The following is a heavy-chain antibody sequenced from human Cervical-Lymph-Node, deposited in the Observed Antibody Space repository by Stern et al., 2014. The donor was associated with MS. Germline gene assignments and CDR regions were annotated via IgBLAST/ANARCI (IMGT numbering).Heavy chain of an antibody. J-gene: IGHJ4*02. D-gene: IGHD1-26*01. CDR3: ARISLGSGIDY. V-gene: IGHV1-2*02. Sequence: QLVQSGAEVKQPGASMKVTCKASENTFTGYYIHWVRQAPGQGLEWMGWINPNSGATNYAQRVQGRVSLTSDTSNTLAYMELDRLTSDDTAVYYCARISLGSGIDYWGQGSLVTVSS. CDR2: INPNSGAT. CDR1: ENTFTGYY.